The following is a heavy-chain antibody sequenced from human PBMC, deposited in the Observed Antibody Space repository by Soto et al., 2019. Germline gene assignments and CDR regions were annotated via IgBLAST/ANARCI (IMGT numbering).Heavy chain of an antibody. J-gene: IGHJ4*02. V-gene: IGHV4-61*01. CDR3: ARDFSYFDS. D-gene: IGHD3-3*01. CDR1: GGSFKSGSYS. Sequence: QVQLQESGPGLVKPSETLSLTCTFSGGSFKSGSYSWSWIRQRPGKGLEWIGYVYHTGRTSYTPSLNSRVSISMDTSKNQFSLNLDSVTAADTAVYFCARDFSYFDSWGQGTLVTVSS. CDR2: VYHTGRT.